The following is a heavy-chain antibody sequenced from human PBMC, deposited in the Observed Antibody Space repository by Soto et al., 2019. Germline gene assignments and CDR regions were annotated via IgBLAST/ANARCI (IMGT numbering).Heavy chain of an antibody. D-gene: IGHD6-13*01. J-gene: IGHJ4*02. CDR2: IYASGST. Sequence: SETLSLTCTVSGDSISSYYWSWIRQPAGKGLEWIGRIYASGSTNYNPSLKSRVTMSVYTSSNQFSLRLSSVTAADTAVYYCARMQLSGTWYPDYRGQGTLVAVSS. CDR1: GDSISSYY. CDR3: ARMQLSGTWYPDY. V-gene: IGHV4-4*07.